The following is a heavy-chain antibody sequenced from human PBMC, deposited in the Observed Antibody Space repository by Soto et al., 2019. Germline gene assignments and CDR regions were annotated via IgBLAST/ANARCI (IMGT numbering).Heavy chain of an antibody. CDR3: AKDRKGAPYCGSGSNYYHYHGMDV. Sequence: PGGSLRLSCAASGFTFSRYAMNWVRQAPGKGLEWVSVISGGGDSTYYADSVKGRFTISRDNSKNTMYMQINSLSAEGTAVYYCAKDRKGAPYCGSGSNYYHYHGMDVWGHGTTVTVSS. D-gene: IGHD3-10*01. CDR1: GFTFSRYA. V-gene: IGHV3-23*01. CDR2: ISGGGDST. J-gene: IGHJ6*02.